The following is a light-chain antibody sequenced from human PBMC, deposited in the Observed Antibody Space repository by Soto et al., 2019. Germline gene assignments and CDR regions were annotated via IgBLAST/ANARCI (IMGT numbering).Light chain of an antibody. V-gene: IGLV2-14*01. CDR2: DVS. J-gene: IGLJ1*01. Sequence: QSALTQPASVSGSPGQSITISCTGTSSDVGGYNYVSWYQQHPGKPPKLMIYDVSNRPSGVSNRFSGSKSGNTASLTIAGLQDEDEADYYCSSYTSRSTYVFGTGTKLTVL. CDR3: SSYTSRSTYV. CDR1: SSDVGGYNY.